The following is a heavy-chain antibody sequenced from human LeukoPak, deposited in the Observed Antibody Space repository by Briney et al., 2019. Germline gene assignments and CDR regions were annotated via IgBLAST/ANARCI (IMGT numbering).Heavy chain of an antibody. V-gene: IGHV1-69*06. CDR3: ARGSYDSSDFEYFHH. CDR1: GGTFSSYA. Sequence: SVKVSCKASGGTFSSYAISWVRQAPGQGLEWMGGIIPIFGTANYAQKFQGRVTITADKSTSTAYMELSSLRSDDTAVYYCARGSYDSSDFEYFHHWGQGTLVTVSS. D-gene: IGHD3-22*01. CDR2: IIPIFGTA. J-gene: IGHJ1*01.